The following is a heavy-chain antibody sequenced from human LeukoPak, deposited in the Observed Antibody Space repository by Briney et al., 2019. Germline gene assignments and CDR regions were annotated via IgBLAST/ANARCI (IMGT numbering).Heavy chain of an antibody. Sequence: SETLSLTCTVSGGSISSYYWNWIRQPPGKGLQWIGYISYSGSTNYNPSLRSRVTISVDTSKTQFSLKLSSVTAADTAVYYCARAPLWYLYCSGGSCDYYLDVWGKGTTVTVSS. D-gene: IGHD2-15*01. CDR2: ISYSGST. V-gene: IGHV4-59*01. CDR3: ARAPLWYLYCSGGSCDYYLDV. J-gene: IGHJ6*03. CDR1: GGSISSYY.